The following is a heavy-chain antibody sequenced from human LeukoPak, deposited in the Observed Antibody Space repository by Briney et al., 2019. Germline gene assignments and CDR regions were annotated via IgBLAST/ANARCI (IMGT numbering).Heavy chain of an antibody. J-gene: IGHJ4*02. CDR1: GFTFSTYE. CDR3: ARDFLTGTYRRAFDS. D-gene: IGHD1-7*01. Sequence: PGGSLRLSCTASGFTFSTYEMIWVRQAPGKGLEWISYISTSGGITYYADSVKGRFTISRDNAKNSLYLQMNSLRAEDTAVYYCARDFLTGTYRRAFDSWGLGTLVTVSS. CDR2: ISTSGGIT. V-gene: IGHV3-48*03.